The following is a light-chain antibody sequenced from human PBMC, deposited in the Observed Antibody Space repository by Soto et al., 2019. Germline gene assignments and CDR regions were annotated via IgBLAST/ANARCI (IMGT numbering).Light chain of an antibody. CDR1: QSISNW. CDR3: QQYSSDTWT. CDR2: RAS. Sequence: DIQMTQSPSTLSASVGDRVTITCRASQSISNWLAWYQQKPGKAPNLLIYRASSLDSGVPSRFSGSGSGTEFTLTISGLQPDEFAIYYCQQYSSDTWTFGQGTKVEIK. J-gene: IGKJ1*01. V-gene: IGKV1-5*03.